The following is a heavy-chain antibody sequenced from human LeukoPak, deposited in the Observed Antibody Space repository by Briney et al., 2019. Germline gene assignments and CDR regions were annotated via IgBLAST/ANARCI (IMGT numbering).Heavy chain of an antibody. D-gene: IGHD2-21*02. CDR2: INHSGST. Sequence: PSETLSLTCTVSGGSINSSSFYWGWLRQPPGKRLEWIGEINHSGSTNYNPSLKSRVTISVDTSRNQFSLKLSSVTAADTAIYYCARRRKVPAPRAGDAFDIWGQGTMVTVSS. CDR1: GGSINSSSFY. V-gene: IGHV4-39*07. CDR3: ARRRKVPAPRAGDAFDI. J-gene: IGHJ3*02.